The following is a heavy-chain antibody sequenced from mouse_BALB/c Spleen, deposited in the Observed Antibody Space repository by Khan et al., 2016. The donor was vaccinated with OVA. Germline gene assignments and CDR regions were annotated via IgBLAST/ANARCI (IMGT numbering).Heavy chain of an antibody. D-gene: IGHD1-1*01. CDR2: IYYSGTI. J-gene: IGHJ1*01. V-gene: IGHV3-5*02. Sequence: VQLKQSGPGLVKPSQTVSLTCTVTGISITTGNYRWSWIRQFPGNKLEWIGNIYYSGTITYNPSLTSRTTNTRDTSKSQFFLEMNSLTAEDTATYFCARDYGSLYWYFDVWGAGTTVTVSS. CDR3: ARDYGSLYWYFDV. CDR1: GISITTGNYR.